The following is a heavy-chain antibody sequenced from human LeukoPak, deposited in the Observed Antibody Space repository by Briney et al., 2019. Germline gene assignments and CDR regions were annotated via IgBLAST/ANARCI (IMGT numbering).Heavy chain of an antibody. CDR2: INHSGST. Sequence: SDTLSLTCAVYGGSFSGYYWSWLRQPPGKGLEWIGEINHSGSTNYNPSLKSRVTISVDTSKNQFSLKLSSVTAADTAVYYCAREYVGSSSWFDPWGQGTLVTVSS. J-gene: IGHJ5*02. CDR1: GGSFSGYY. CDR3: AREYVGSSSWFDP. D-gene: IGHD6-13*01. V-gene: IGHV4-34*01.